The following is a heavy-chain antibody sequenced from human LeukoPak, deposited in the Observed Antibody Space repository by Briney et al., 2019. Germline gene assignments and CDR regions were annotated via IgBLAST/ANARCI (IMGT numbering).Heavy chain of an antibody. D-gene: IGHD3-22*01. Sequence: ASVKVSCKASGGTFSSYAISWVRQAPEQGLEWMGRIIPILGIANYAQKFQGRVTITADKSTSTAYMELSSLRSEDTAVYYCARSFLGYYDSSGYLSDWGQGTLVTVSS. CDR3: ARSFLGYYDSSGYLSD. CDR2: IIPILGIA. CDR1: GGTFSSYA. V-gene: IGHV1-69*04. J-gene: IGHJ4*02.